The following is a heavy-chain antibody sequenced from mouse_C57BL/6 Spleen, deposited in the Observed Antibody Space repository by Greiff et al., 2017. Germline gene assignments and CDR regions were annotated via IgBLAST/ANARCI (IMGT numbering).Heavy chain of an antibody. Sequence: EVQGVESGGGLVQPGGSMKLSCVASGFTFSNYWMNWVRQSPEKGLEWVAQIRLKSDNYATHYAESVKGRFTISRDDSKSSVYLQMNNLRAEDTGIYYCTALNYSSSFYWYFDVWGTGTTVTVSS. CDR1: GFTFSNYW. V-gene: IGHV6-3*01. D-gene: IGHD1-1*01. CDR3: TALNYSSSFYWYFDV. CDR2: IRLKSDNYAT. J-gene: IGHJ1*03.